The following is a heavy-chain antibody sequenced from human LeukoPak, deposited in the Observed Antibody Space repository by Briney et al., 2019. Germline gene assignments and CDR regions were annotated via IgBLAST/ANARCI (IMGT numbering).Heavy chain of an antibody. V-gene: IGHV1-69*04. CDR1: GGTSNSHA. D-gene: IGHD3-22*01. J-gene: IGHJ4*02. CDR3: ATTNDGGGYQWGDFFDF. CDR2: IIPNLGTT. Sequence: SVKVSCKASGGTSNSHAISWVRQAPGQGLEWMGRIIPNLGTTNRAQNFQDRVTLTADKSTNTAYMELTSLTSDDTAVYYCATTNDGGGYQWGDFFDFWGQGTPVTVSS.